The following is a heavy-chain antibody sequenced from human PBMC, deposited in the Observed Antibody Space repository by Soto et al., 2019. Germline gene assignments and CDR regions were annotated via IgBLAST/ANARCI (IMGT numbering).Heavy chain of an antibody. CDR2: INPSGGST. D-gene: IGHD6-6*01. V-gene: IGHV1-46*01. CDR3: ARGSSIAGLYYGMDV. CDR1: GYSFTSYY. J-gene: IGHJ6*01. Sequence: ASVKVSCKAPGYSFTSYYMHSLRQSPGQGLEWMGIINPSGGSTSYAQKFQGRVTMTRDTSTSTVYMELRSLRSDDTAVYYCARGSSIAGLYYGMDVWGQGTTVTGSS.